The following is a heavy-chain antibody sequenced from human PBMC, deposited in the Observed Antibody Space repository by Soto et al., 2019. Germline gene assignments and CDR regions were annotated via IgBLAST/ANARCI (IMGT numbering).Heavy chain of an antibody. J-gene: IGHJ3*02. Sequence: SETLSLTCTVSGGSISSYYWSWIRQPPGKGLEWIGYIYYSGSTNYNPYLKSRDTISVDTSKNQFSLKLSSVTAADTAVYYDAREAEYCGGDGYDAFDIWGQGTLVTVSS. CDR3: AREAEYCGGDGYDAFDI. D-gene: IGHD2-21*02. CDR1: GGSISSYY. V-gene: IGHV4-59*01. CDR2: IYYSGST.